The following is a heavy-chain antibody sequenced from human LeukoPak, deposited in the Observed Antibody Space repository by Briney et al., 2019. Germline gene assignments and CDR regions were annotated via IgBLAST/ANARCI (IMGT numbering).Heavy chain of an antibody. V-gene: IGHV4-38-2*01. Sequence: SETLSLTCAVSGLSISSGYYWGWIRQPLGKGLEWIGSIYHSGSSNYNPSLRSRVAMSVDTSRNQFSLRLTSVTVADTAVYYCARGSQSFYYDSSGYPFDSWGQGTLVTVSS. D-gene: IGHD3-22*01. CDR3: ARGSQSFYYDSSGYPFDS. J-gene: IGHJ4*02. CDR2: IYHSGSS. CDR1: GLSISSGYY.